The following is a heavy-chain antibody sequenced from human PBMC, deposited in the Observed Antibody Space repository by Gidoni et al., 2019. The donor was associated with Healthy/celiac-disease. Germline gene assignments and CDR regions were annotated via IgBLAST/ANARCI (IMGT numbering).Heavy chain of an antibody. J-gene: IGHJ6*02. CDR1: GGSISSSNW. Sequence: QVQLQESGPGLVKPSGTLSLTCAVSGGSISSSNWWSWGRQPPGKGLEWIGEIYHIGSTNDNPSLKSRVTISVDKSKNQFSLKLSSVTAADTAVYYCARDTSIAVAGTVSYYYYGMDVWGQGTTVTVSS. D-gene: IGHD6-19*01. V-gene: IGHV4-4*02. CDR2: IYHIGST. CDR3: ARDTSIAVAGTVSYYYYGMDV.